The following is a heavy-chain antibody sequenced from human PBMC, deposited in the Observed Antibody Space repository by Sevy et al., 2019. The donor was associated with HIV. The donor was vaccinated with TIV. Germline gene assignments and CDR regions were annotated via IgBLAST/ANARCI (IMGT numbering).Heavy chain of an antibody. CDR3: AKEYSNRKYYYSLDV. CDR2: ISTSGGST. V-gene: IGHV3-23*01. CDR1: GFTFSSYA. D-gene: IGHD6-13*01. J-gene: IGHJ6*02. Sequence: GGSLRLSFAASGFTFSSYAMTWVRLAPGKGLEWVSSISTSGGSTYYADSVKGRFTISRDNSKNTLYLQMNSLRAEDTAVYYCAKEYSNRKYYYSLDVWGQGTTVTVSS.